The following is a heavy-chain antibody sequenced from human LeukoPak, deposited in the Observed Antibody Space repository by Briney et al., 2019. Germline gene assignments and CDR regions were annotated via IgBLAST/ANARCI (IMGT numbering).Heavy chain of an antibody. Sequence: KSSETLSLTCTVSGGSISSYYWQWIRQPPGNSLEWIGYVYYSGSTDYNPSLKRRVTISVDTSKNQFSLRLTSVTAADTAVYYCARGEPRIARPGAPPFDLWGRGTLVTVSS. CDR3: ARGEPRIARPGAPPFDL. D-gene: IGHD6-13*01. CDR1: GGSISSYY. J-gene: IGHJ2*01. CDR2: VYYSGST. V-gene: IGHV4-59*01.